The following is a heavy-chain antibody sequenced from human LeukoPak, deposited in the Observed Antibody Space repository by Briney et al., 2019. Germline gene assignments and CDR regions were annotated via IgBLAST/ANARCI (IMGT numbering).Heavy chain of an antibody. Sequence: SGGSLGLSCAASGFTFSSYSMNWVRQAPGKGLEWVSYITSSSSIIYYGDSVKGRFTVSRDNAKNSLYLQMNSLRAEDTAVYYCARVGLWHYPVDSWGQGTLVTVSS. CDR1: GFTFSSYS. V-gene: IGHV3-48*01. J-gene: IGHJ4*02. D-gene: IGHD1-7*01. CDR2: ITSSSSII. CDR3: ARVGLWHYPVDS.